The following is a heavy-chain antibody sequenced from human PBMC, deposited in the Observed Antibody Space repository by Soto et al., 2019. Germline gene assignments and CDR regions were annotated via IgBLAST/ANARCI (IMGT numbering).Heavy chain of an antibody. V-gene: IGHV4-59*01. CDR3: ATGYDSSGYYSASYYYYGMDV. D-gene: IGHD3-22*01. J-gene: IGHJ6*02. Sequence: SETLSLTCTVSGGSISSYYWSWIRQPPGKGLEWIGYIYYSGSTNYNPSLKSRVTISVDTSKNQFSLKLSSVTAADTAVYYCATGYDSSGYYSASYYYYGMDVWGQGTTVTVSS. CDR2: IYYSGST. CDR1: GGSISSYY.